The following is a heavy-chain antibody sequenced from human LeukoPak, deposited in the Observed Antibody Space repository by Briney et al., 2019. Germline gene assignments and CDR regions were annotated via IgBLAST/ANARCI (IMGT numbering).Heavy chain of an antibody. V-gene: IGHV3-33*01. Sequence: GGSLRLSCAASGFTFSVYGMHWVRQAPGKGLEWVAVIWHDGTIKYYADSVKGRFTISRDNSDDTLYLQMNSLRAEDTAVYYCARAVGPFDYRGQGTLVTVSS. CDR1: GFTFSVYG. J-gene: IGHJ4*02. CDR2: IWHDGTIK. CDR3: ARAVGPFDY.